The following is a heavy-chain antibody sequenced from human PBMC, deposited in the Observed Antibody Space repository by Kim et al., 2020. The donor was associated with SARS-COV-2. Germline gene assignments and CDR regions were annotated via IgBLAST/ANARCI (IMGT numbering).Heavy chain of an antibody. CDR1: GGSFSGYY. D-gene: IGHD2-2*02. CDR3: ARVPYQLLYQDPFDY. CDR2: INHSGST. Sequence: SETLSLTCAVYGGSFSGYYWSWIRQPPGKGLEWIGEINHSGSTNYNPSLKSRVTISVDTSKNQFSLKLSSVTAADTAVYYCARVPYQLLYQDPFDYWGQGTLVTVSS. J-gene: IGHJ4*02. V-gene: IGHV4-34*01.